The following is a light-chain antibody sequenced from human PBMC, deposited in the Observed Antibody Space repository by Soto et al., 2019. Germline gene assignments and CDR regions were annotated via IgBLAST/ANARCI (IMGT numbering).Light chain of an antibody. J-gene: IGKJ5*01. CDR1: QSVSNY. CDR3: QQLNSYPNT. Sequence: EIVLTHSPATLSLSPGERGTLSCRASQSVSNYLAWYQQKRGQAPRLLIFDASNRATGIPARFSGSGSGTDFTLTISSLQPEDFATYYCQQLNSYPNTFGQGTRLEIK. V-gene: IGKV3-11*01. CDR2: DAS.